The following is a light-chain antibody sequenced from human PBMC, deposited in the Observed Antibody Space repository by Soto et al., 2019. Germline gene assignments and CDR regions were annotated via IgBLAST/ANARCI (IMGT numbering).Light chain of an antibody. Sequence: QSVLTQPASVSGSPGQSITISCTGTGSDVGGYNYVSWYQQHPGKAPKLMIYEVSNRPSGVSNRFPGSKSGNTASLTISGLQAEDEADYYCSSYTSSSTPYVFGTGTKVTVL. CDR1: GSDVGGYNY. CDR2: EVS. CDR3: SSYTSSSTPYV. J-gene: IGLJ1*01. V-gene: IGLV2-14*01.